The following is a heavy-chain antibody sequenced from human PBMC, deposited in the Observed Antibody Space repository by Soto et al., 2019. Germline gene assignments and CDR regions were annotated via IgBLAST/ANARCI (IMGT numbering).Heavy chain of an antibody. J-gene: IGHJ3*02. V-gene: IGHV3-48*01. CDR1: GFTFSSYS. CDR2: ISSSSSTI. Sequence: EVQLVESGGGLVQPGGSLRLSCAASGFTFSSYSMNWVRQAPGKGLEWVSYISSSSSTIYYADSVKGRFTISRDNAKNSLYLQMNSLRAEDTAVYYCARQIRRAVRALKELPMNDAFDIWGQGTMVTVSS. D-gene: IGHD4-17*01. CDR3: ARQIRRAVRALKELPMNDAFDI.